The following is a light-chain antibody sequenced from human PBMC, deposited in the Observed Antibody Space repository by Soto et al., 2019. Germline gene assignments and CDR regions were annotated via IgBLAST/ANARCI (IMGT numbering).Light chain of an antibody. Sequence: QSALTQPASVSGSPGQSIAISCTGTSSDVGTYDYVSWYQQYPDKAPQLIIYEVTQRPSGVSNRFSGSKSGNTASLTISGLQDEDEDYYYCTSHTSVNTRVFGTGTKLTVL. J-gene: IGLJ1*01. CDR2: EVT. CDR1: SSDVGTYDY. V-gene: IGLV2-14*01. CDR3: TSHTSVNTRV.